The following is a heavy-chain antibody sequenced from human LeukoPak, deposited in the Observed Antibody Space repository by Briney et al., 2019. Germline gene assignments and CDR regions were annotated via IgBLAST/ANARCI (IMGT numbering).Heavy chain of an antibody. D-gene: IGHD3-10*01. CDR1: GYTFTAYY. Sequence: ASVKASCKAAGYTFTAYYMHWVRQAPGHGLEWMGWINPNIGGTNYAQKFQGRVTMTRDTSISTVYMELSRLRSDDTAVYYCAREGYGSGGGPNWFDPWGEGTLVTVSS. J-gene: IGHJ5*02. CDR3: AREGYGSGGGPNWFDP. CDR2: INPNIGGT. V-gene: IGHV1-2*02.